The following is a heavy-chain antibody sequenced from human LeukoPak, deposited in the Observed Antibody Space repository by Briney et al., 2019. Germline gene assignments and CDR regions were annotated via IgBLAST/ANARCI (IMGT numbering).Heavy chain of an antibody. V-gene: IGHV4-59*01. J-gene: IGHJ4*02. CDR3: ARAYSYGPYYFDY. Sequence: PSETLSSPAPSLGAPSVGTTGAGFGSPGKGLEWDGYIYYSGSTNYNPSLKSRVTISVDTSKNQFSLKLSSVTAADTAVYYCARAYSYGPYYFDYWGQGALVTVSS. D-gene: IGHD5-18*01. CDR2: IYYSGST. CDR1: GAPSVGTT.